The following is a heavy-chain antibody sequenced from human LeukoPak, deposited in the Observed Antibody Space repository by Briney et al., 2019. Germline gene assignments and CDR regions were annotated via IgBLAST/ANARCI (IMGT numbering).Heavy chain of an antibody. CDR1: GFTFSTFP. CDR3: ATQSITLLVVISPFEY. CDR2: IQDDGATT. Sequence: GGSLRLSCAASGFTFSTFPMHWVRQAPGKGLEWVALIQDDGATTNYADSVRGRFTISRDNSKSTVYLQMNSLKPDDTAVYYCATQSITLLVVISPFEYWGQGTLVTVSS. J-gene: IGHJ4*02. D-gene: IGHD3-22*01. V-gene: IGHV3-30*02.